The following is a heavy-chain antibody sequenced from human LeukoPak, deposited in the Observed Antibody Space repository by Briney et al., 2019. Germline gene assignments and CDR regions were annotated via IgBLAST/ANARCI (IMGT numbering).Heavy chain of an antibody. CDR3: ARNPGPGTLDN. J-gene: IGHJ4*02. CDR1: GFTFNDYY. D-gene: IGHD6-13*01. CDR2: ISSSGGHT. Sequence: GGSLRLSCAASGFTFNDYYMSWISQAPGKGLEWVSFISSSGGHTNYADSVKGRFTISRDNAKNSLYLQMNSLRAEDTAVYYCARNPGPGTLDNWGQGTLVTVSS. V-gene: IGHV3-11*06.